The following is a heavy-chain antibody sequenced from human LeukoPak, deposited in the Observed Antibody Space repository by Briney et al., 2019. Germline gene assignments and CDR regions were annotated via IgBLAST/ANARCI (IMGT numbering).Heavy chain of an antibody. J-gene: IGHJ3*02. CDR2: ISAYNGNT. D-gene: IGHD3-9*01. Sequence: ASVKVSCKASGYTLTSYGISWVRQAPGQGLEWMGWISAYNGNTNYAQKLQGRVTMTTDTSTSTAYMELRSLRSDDTAVYYCARDSPIFLPIDAFDIWGQGTMVTVSS. CDR1: GYTLTSYG. CDR3: ARDSPIFLPIDAFDI. V-gene: IGHV1-18*01.